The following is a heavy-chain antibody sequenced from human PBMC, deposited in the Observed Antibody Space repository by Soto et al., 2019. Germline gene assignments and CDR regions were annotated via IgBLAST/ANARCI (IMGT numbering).Heavy chain of an antibody. CDR2: IIPIFGTA. V-gene: IGHV1-69*13. Sequence: SLKVCCKSSGGTFSSYAISWVRQAPGQGLEWMGGIIPIFGTANYAQKFQGRVTITADESTSTAYMELSSLRSEDTAVYYCARDSARPRETYYYYYGMDVWGQGTTVTV. D-gene: IGHD6-6*01. J-gene: IGHJ6*02. CDR1: GGTFSSYA. CDR3: ARDSARPRETYYYYYGMDV.